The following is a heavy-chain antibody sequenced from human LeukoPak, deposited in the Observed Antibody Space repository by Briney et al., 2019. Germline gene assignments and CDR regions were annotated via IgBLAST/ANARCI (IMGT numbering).Heavy chain of an antibody. V-gene: IGHV3-48*01. CDR3: ARRYDFWSGYYTDYFDY. J-gene: IGHJ4*02. D-gene: IGHD3-3*01. Sequence: GGSLRLSCAASGFTFSSYSMNWVRQAPGKGLEWVSYISSSSSTIYYADSVKGRFTISRDNAKNSLYLQMNSLRAEDTAVYYCARRYDFWSGYYTDYFDYWGQGTLDTVSS. CDR1: GFTFSSYS. CDR2: ISSSSSTI.